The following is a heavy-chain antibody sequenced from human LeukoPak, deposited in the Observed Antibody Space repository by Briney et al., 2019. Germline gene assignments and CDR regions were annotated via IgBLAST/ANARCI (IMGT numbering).Heavy chain of an antibody. V-gene: IGHV1-2*02. D-gene: IGHD5-12*01. J-gene: IGHJ4*02. Sequence: ASVKVSCKASGYTFTGYYMHWVRQAPGQGLELMGWINPNSGGTNYAQKFQGRVTMTRDTSITTAYMELSRLRSDDTAVYYCARDTSGYDYFDYWGQGTLVTVSS. CDR3: ARDTSGYDYFDY. CDR1: GYTFTGYY. CDR2: INPNSGGT.